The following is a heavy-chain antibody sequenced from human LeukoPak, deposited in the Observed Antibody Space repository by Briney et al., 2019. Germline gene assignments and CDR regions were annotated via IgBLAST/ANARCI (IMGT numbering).Heavy chain of an antibody. V-gene: IGHV1-69*06. D-gene: IGHD3-9*01. Sequence: ASVKVSCKASGGTFSSYAISWVRQAPGQGLEWMGGIIPIFGTANYAQKFQGRVTITADKSTSTAYMELSSLRSEDTAVYYCARDEPAPNYDILTGYYRNYYYGMDVWGKGTTVTVSS. CDR3: ARDEPAPNYDILTGYYRNYYYGMDV. CDR2: IIPIFGTA. J-gene: IGHJ6*04. CDR1: GGTFSSYA.